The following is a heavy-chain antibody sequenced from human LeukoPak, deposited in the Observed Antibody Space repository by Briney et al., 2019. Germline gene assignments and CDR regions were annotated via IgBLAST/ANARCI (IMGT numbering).Heavy chain of an antibody. CDR1: GCSISSGGYY. V-gene: IGHV4-31*03. CDR2: IYYSGST. CDR3: AREYCNSISCPVWFDP. Sequence: SQTLSLTCTVSGCSISSGGYYWSWIRQHPGKGLEWIGYIYYSGSTYYNPSLKSRVTISVDTCKNQFYLKLSSVTAADTAIYYCAREYCNSISCPVWFDPWGQGTLVTVSS. D-gene: IGHD2/OR15-2a*01. J-gene: IGHJ5*02.